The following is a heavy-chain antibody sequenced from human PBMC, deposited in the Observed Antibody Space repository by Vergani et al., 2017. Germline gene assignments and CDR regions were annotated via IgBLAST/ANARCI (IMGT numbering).Heavy chain of an antibody. CDR2: IYYSGRT. J-gene: IGHJ4*02. V-gene: IGHV4-61*02. D-gene: IGHD2-2*02. CDR1: GGSISGVSYY. CDR3: ATIGYRRWGYYFDY. Sequence: QLQLQESGPGLVKPSQSLSLTCTVSGGSISGVSYYLSWVRQPAGKGLEWIGRIYYSGRTDYNPSLESRVTISVDTSKNTFSLKLNSVTAADTAIYYCATIGYRRWGYYFDYWGQGILVTVSS.